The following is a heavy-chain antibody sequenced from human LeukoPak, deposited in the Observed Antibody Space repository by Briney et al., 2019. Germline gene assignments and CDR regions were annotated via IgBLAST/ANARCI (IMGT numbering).Heavy chain of an antibody. CDR2: ISRSGSTK. Sequence: PGGSLRLSCAASGFIFSDYYMSWIRQAPGKGLEWVSSISRSGSTKYYADSVKGRFTISRDNAKNSLFLQMNSLRAEDTAVYYCARVLRYCSGGNCYSGGLGYMDVWGEGTTVTISS. V-gene: IGHV3-11*01. D-gene: IGHD2-15*01. CDR3: ARVLRYCSGGNCYSGGLGYMDV. CDR1: GFIFSDYY. J-gene: IGHJ6*03.